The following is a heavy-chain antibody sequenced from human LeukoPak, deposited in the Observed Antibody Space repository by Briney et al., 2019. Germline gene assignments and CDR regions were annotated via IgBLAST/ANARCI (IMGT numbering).Heavy chain of an antibody. D-gene: IGHD3-22*01. Sequence: GGSLRLSCAASGFTFSSYAMSWVRQAPGKGLEWVSAISGSGGGTYYADSVKGRFTISRDNSKNTLYLQMNSLRAEDTAVYYCAKFHYYDSSGSSDYWGQGTLVTVSS. CDR3: AKFHYYDSSGSSDY. CDR1: GFTFSSYA. J-gene: IGHJ4*02. CDR2: ISGSGGGT. V-gene: IGHV3-23*01.